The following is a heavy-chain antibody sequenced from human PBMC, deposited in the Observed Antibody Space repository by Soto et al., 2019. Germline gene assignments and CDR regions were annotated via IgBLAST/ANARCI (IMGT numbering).Heavy chain of an antibody. CDR3: ARDIGMVRELYYFEY. CDR2: INAGNGNT. V-gene: IGHV1-3*01. D-gene: IGHD3-10*01. Sequence: QVQLVQPGAEVKKPGASVKVSCKASGYTFTSYAMHWVRQAPGQRLEWMGWINAGNGNTKYSQKFQGRVTITRDTSASTAYMELSSLRSEDTAVYYCARDIGMVRELYYFEYWGQGTLVTVSS. CDR1: GYTFTSYA. J-gene: IGHJ4*02.